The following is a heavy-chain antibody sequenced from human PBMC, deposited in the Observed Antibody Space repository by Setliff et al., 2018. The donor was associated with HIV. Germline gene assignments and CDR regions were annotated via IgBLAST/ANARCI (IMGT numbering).Heavy chain of an antibody. CDR2: INQDGSIT. Sequence: GGSLRLSCAVSGFTFSSYPMTWVRQAPGKGLERVANINQDGSITTYADSVEGRFTISRDNAKNTVYLQMNSLRAEDKAVYYCAKCGGVTCYSASWYFDYWGQGTLVTVSS. D-gene: IGHD2-15*01. V-gene: IGHV3-7*01. J-gene: IGHJ4*02. CDR1: GFTFSSYP. CDR3: AKCGGVTCYSASWYFDY.